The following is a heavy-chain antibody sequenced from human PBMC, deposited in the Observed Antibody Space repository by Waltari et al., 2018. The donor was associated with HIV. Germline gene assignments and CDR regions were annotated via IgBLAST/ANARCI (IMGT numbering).Heavy chain of an antibody. D-gene: IGHD4-17*01. V-gene: IGHV1-2*02. Sequence: QVQLVQSGAEVKKPGASVKVSCKASGSTFTGYYLPRVRKAPGQGLEWMGWINPNSGGTNYAQKFQGRVTMTRDTSISTAYMELSRLRSDDTAVYYCARDGHDYGGNSGLDYWGQGTLVTVSS. CDR2: INPNSGGT. CDR3: ARDGHDYGGNSGLDY. CDR1: GSTFTGYY. J-gene: IGHJ4*02.